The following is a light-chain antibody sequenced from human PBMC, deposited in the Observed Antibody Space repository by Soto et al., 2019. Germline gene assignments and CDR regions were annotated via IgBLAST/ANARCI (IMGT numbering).Light chain of an antibody. CDR2: AAS. CDR1: QGIRND. J-gene: IGKJ1*01. CDR3: LQDYNYPRT. Sequence: AIQMTQSPSSLSASVGDRVTITCRASQGIRNDLGWYQQEPGRAPKLLIYAASSLQSGVPSRFSGSGSGTDFTLTISSLQPEDFATYYCLQDYNYPRTFGQGTKVEIK. V-gene: IGKV1-6*01.